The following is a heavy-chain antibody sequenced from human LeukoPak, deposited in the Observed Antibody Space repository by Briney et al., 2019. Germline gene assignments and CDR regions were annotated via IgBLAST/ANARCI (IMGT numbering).Heavy chain of an antibody. CDR2: ISAYNGNT. Sequence: ASVKVSCKASGYTFTSYGISWVRQAPGQGLEWMGWISAYNGNTDYAQKLQGRVTMTTDTSTSTAYMELRSLRSEDTAVYYCARVQTSGDERGTFDYWGQGTLVTVSS. D-gene: IGHD3-16*01. V-gene: IGHV1-18*01. J-gene: IGHJ4*02. CDR1: GYTFTSYG. CDR3: ARVQTSGDERGTFDY.